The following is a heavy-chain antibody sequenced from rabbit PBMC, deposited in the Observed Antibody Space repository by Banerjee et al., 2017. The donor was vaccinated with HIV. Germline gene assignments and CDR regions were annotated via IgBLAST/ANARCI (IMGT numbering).Heavy chain of an antibody. CDR1: GIDFSSYG. D-gene: IGHD4-1*01. CDR2: IYPDYGST. Sequence: QEQLVESGGGLVTLGGSLKLSCKASGIDFSSYGISWVRQAPGKGLEWIAYIYPDYGSTDYASWVNGRFTISKTSSTTVTLQMTSLTAADTATYFCARDLAGVIGWNFSLWGPGTLVTVS. J-gene: IGHJ4*01. V-gene: IGHV1S45*01. CDR3: ARDLAGVIGWNFSL.